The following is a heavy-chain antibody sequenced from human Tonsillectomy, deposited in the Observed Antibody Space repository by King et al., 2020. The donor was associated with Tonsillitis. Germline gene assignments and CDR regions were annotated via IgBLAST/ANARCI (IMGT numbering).Heavy chain of an antibody. D-gene: IGHD6-13*01. CDR1: GGSISSSSYY. CDR2: IYYSGSP. Sequence: QLQESGPGLVKHSETLSLTCTVSGGSISSSSYYWGWIRQPPGKGLEWIGSIYYSGSPYYNPSLKSRLTISVDTSKNQFSLKLSSVTAADTAVYYCARLIAAAGTGVFDWVDPWGQGTLVTVSS. V-gene: IGHV4-39*01. J-gene: IGHJ5*02. CDR3: ARLIAAAGTGVFDWVDP.